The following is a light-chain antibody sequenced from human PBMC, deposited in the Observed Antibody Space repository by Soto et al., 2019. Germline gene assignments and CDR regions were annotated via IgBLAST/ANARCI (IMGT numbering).Light chain of an antibody. CDR3: SSYTSSSTLEVV. Sequence: QSVLTQPPSASGSPGQSVAISCTGTSSDVGGYNYVSWYQQHPGKAPKLMIYEVSNRPSGVSNRFSGSKSGNTASLTISGLQAEDEADYYCSSYTSSSTLEVVFGGGTKVTVL. CDR2: EVS. CDR1: SSDVGGYNY. J-gene: IGLJ2*01. V-gene: IGLV2-14*01.